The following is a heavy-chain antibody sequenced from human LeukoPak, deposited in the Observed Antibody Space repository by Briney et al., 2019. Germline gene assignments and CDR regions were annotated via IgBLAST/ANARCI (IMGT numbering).Heavy chain of an antibody. J-gene: IGHJ5*02. D-gene: IGHD1-26*01. Sequence: SETLSLTCTVSGGSISSGDYYWSWIRQPPGKGLEWIGYIYYSGSTYYNPSLKSRVTISVDTSKNQFSLKLSSVTAADTAVYYCARGWEGESAFDPWGQGTLVTVSS. CDR2: IYYSGST. CDR3: ARGWEGESAFDP. V-gene: IGHV4-30-4*01. CDR1: GGSISSGDYY.